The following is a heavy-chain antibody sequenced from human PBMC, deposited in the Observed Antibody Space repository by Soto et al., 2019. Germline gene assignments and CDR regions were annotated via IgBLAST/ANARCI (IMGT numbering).Heavy chain of an antibody. CDR1: GITFSNAW. CDR3: TTPEYSSSWYPIDY. D-gene: IGHD6-13*01. CDR2: IKSKTDGGTT. V-gene: IGHV3-15*01. J-gene: IGHJ4*02. Sequence: GGSLRLSCAASGITFSNAWTSWVRQAPGKGLEWVGRIKSKTDGGTTDYAAPVKGRFTISRDDSKNTLYLQMNSLKTEDTAVYYCTTPEYSSSWYPIDYWGQGTLVTVSS.